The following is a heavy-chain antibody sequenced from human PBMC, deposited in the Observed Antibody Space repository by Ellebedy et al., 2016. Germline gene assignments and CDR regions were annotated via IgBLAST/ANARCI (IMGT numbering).Heavy chain of an antibody. J-gene: IGHJ4*02. D-gene: IGHD6-25*01. CDR2: ISGTGNGA. CDR1: GLRFSGFA. Sequence: GGSLRLXXHVSGLRFSGFALGWVRQAPGKGLEWVSGISGTGNGAYYADSVKGRFTISRDNAKDTLFLRMNSLRVDDTAVYYCAKGGVSVGPPPLDYWGQGTQLSVAS. V-gene: IGHV3-23*01. CDR3: AKGGVSVGPPPLDY.